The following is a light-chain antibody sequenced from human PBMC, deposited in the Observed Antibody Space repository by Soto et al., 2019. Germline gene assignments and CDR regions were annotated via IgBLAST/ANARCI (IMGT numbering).Light chain of an antibody. CDR3: QQSYSTPLI. CDR2: AVS. CDR1: QNIEYY. V-gene: IGKV1-39*01. Sequence: IQMTQSPPSLSASVGDRVTMTCRASQNIEYYLNWYQQKPGKAPRLLIFAVSSVQSGVPSRFRGGGSGTDFSLTIDGLQEEDAATYYCQQSYSTPLIFGPGTKVAIK. J-gene: IGKJ1*01.